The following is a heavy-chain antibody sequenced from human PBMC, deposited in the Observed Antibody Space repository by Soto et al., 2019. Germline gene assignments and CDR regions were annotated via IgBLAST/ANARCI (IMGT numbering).Heavy chain of an antibody. J-gene: IGHJ3*01. D-gene: IGHD3-22*01. CDR2: IYSGGST. CDR3: ATRPLLPGAP. CDR1: GFTFSRNE. Sequence: EVQLVESGGGLIQPGGSLRLSCAASGFTFSRNEMNWVPQAPGKGLEWVSLIYSGGSTYYADSVKGRFTISRDNSKNTLYLQMSSLRAEDTAVYYCATRPLLPGAPWGQGTMVTVSS. V-gene: IGHV3-53*01.